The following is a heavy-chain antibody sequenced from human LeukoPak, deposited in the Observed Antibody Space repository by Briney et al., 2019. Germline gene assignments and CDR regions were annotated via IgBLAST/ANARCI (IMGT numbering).Heavy chain of an antibody. V-gene: IGHV4-34*01. CDR1: GGSFSGYY. D-gene: IGHD3-10*01. CDR3: ARHPSSAMVRGRAFDI. J-gene: IGHJ3*02. Sequence: SETLSLTCAVYGGSFSGYYWSWIRQPPGKGLEWIGEINHSGSTNYNPSLKSRVTISVDTSKNQFSLKLSSVTAADTAVYYCARHPSSAMVRGRAFDIWGQGTMVTVSS. CDR2: INHSGST.